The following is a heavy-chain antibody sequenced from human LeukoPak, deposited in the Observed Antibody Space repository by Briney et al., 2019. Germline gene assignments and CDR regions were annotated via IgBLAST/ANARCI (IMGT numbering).Heavy chain of an antibody. CDR1: GFTFSNYW. V-gene: IGHV3-74*01. CDR3: ARVDTATTLFPF. D-gene: IGHD4-17*01. Sequence: GGSLRLSCAASGFTFSNYWMHWVRQAPGKGLVWVSRINRDGSSTNYADSVKGRFTISRDNAKNTLYLQMNSLRADDTGMYYCARVDTATTLFPFWGQGTLVTVSS. CDR2: INRDGSST. J-gene: IGHJ4*02.